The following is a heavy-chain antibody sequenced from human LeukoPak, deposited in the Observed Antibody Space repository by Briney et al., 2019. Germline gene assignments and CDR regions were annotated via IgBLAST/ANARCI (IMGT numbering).Heavy chain of an antibody. D-gene: IGHD6-13*01. J-gene: IGHJ5*02. CDR1: GFTFSSYS. Sequence: GGSLRLSCAASGFTFSSYSMNWVRQAPGKGLEWVAVISYDGSNKYYADSVKGRFTISRDNSKNTLYLQMNSLRAEDTAVYYCARVTVIAAAGRPWWFDPWGQGTLVTVSS. V-gene: IGHV3-30*03. CDR2: ISYDGSNK. CDR3: ARVTVIAAAGRPWWFDP.